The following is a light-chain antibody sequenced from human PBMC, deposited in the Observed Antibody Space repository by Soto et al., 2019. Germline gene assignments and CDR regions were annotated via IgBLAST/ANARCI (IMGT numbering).Light chain of an antibody. CDR2: AAS. CDR3: PHSTTYPWR. CDR1: QGISSY. J-gene: IGKJ1*01. V-gene: IGKV1-8*01. Sequence: AIRMTQSTSTLSASTGDRVTITCRAGQGISSYLARYQQKPGNAPKLLIYAASPLQSGVPSRFSGSGSGTEFTLTVSSLQPDDFATYYCPHSTTYPWRFGHLAKVDI.